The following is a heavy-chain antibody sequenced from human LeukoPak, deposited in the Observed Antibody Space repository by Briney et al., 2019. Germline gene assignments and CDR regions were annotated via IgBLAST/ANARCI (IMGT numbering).Heavy chain of an antibody. D-gene: IGHD2-2*01. CDR2: IRYGGSNK. CDR1: GFTFSSYG. V-gene: IGHV3-30*02. J-gene: IGHJ4*02. CDR3: AKEYCSSTSCYVSD. Sequence: GGSLRLSCAASGFTFSSYGMHWVRQAPGKGLEWVAFIRYGGSNKYYADSVKGRFTISRDNSKNTLYLQMNSLRAEDTAAYYCAKEYCSSTSCYVSDWGQGTLVTVSS.